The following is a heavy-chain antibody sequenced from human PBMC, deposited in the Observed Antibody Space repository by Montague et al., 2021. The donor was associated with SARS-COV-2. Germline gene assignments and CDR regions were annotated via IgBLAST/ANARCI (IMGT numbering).Heavy chain of an antibody. CDR2: ISHGGGT. Sequence: SETLSLTCDVYGGSFSSYWSWIRQPPGRGLEWVGQISHGGGTNXXPSLXXXVTISVDTSKNQVSLKLRSVTAADTAVYYCASHCGGGRCYFGMDVWGQGTTVTVSS. CDR1: GGSFSSY. J-gene: IGHJ6*02. CDR3: ASHCGGGRCYFGMDV. D-gene: IGHD2-15*01. V-gene: IGHV4-34*01.